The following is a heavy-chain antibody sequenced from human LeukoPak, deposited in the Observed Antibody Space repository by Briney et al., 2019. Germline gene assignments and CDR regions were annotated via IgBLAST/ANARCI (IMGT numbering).Heavy chain of an antibody. Sequence: SETLSLTCTVSGGSISSSSHYWGWIRQPPGKGLEWIGSIYYGGSTYDNPSLKSRVTTSVDTSKNQFFLKLRSVTAADTAVYYCARLRYDSRGYYRFDPWGQGTLVTVSP. V-gene: IGHV4-39*01. CDR3: ARLRYDSRGYYRFDP. J-gene: IGHJ5*02. D-gene: IGHD3-22*01. CDR1: GGSISSSSHY. CDR2: IYYGGST.